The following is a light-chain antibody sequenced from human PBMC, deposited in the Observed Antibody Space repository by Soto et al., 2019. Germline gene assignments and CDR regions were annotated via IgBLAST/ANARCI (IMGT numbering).Light chain of an antibody. Sequence: EVVLTQSPGTLSLSPGERATLSCRASQSVSSNYVAWYQQIPGQTPRLLIYGASSRATGIPDRFSGSGSGTDFTLTISRLEPEDFAVYYCQQYGSSGTFGQGTKVDTK. CDR1: QSVSSNY. CDR2: GAS. CDR3: QQYGSSGT. J-gene: IGKJ1*01. V-gene: IGKV3-20*01.